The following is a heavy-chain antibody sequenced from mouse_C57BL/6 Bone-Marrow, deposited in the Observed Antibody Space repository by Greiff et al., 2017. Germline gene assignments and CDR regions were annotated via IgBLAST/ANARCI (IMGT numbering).Heavy chain of an antibody. CDR3: ACTTMITTRYFDY. J-gene: IGHJ2*01. CDR1: GYTFTSYW. Sequence: QVHVKQPGAELVKPGASVKMSCKASGYTFTSYWITWVKQRPGQGLEWIGDIYPGSGSTNYNEKFKSKATLTVDTSSSTAYMQLSSLTSEDSAVYYCACTTMITTRYFDYWGQGTTLTVSS. V-gene: IGHV1-55*01. D-gene: IGHD2-4*01. CDR2: IYPGSGST.